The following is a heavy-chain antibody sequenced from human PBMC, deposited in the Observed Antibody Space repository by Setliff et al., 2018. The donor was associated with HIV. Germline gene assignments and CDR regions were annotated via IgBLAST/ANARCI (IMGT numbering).Heavy chain of an antibody. J-gene: IGHJ5*02. CDR3: ATFRGITTPNWFDP. CDR1: GFTFSTYN. D-gene: IGHD3-10*01. V-gene: IGHV3-21*01. Sequence: GGSLRLSCAASGFTFSTYNMNWARQAPGKGLECVSSISSGSTYIYYADSVKGRFSISRDNAKNSLYLQMTSLRAEDTAIYYCATFRGITTPNWFDPWGQGTLVTVSS. CDR2: ISSGSTYI.